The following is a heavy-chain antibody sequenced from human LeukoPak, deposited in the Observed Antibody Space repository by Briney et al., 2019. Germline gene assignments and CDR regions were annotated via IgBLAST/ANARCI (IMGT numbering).Heavy chain of an antibody. CDR2: IWYDGSNK. J-gene: IGHJ4*02. D-gene: IGHD3-10*01. V-gene: IGHV3-33*06. CDR3: AKDLVWFREPGDY. Sequence: GGSLRLSCAASGFTFSSYGMHWVRQAPGKGLEWVAVIWYDGSNKYYADSVKGRFTISRDNSKNTLYLQMNSLRAEDTAAYYCAKDLVWFREPGDYWGQGTLVTVSS. CDR1: GFTFSSYG.